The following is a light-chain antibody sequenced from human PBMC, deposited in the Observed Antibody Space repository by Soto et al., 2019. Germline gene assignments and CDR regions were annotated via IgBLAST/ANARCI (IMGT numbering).Light chain of an antibody. CDR3: QQYGSSPLT. V-gene: IGKV3-20*01. Sequence: EIVLTQSPGTLSLSPGERATLSCRASQSISSSYLAWYQQKPGQAPRLLIYGASSSATGIPDRFSGSASGTDFTLTISRLEPEDVVVYYCQQYGSSPLTFGGGTKVEI. CDR2: GAS. CDR1: QSISSSY. J-gene: IGKJ4*01.